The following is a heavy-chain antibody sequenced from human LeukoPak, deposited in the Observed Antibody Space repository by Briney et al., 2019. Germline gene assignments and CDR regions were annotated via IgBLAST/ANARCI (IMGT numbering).Heavy chain of an antibody. V-gene: IGHV1-69-2*01. Sequence: GASVKISCKVSGYTFTDYYMHWVQQAPGKGREWMGLVDPEDGETIYAEKFQGRVTITADTSTDTAYMELSSLRSEDTAVYYCATDPSPGGQQLVQIWGQGTLVTVSS. D-gene: IGHD6-13*01. CDR1: GYTFTDYY. CDR2: VDPEDGET. CDR3: ATDPSPGGQQLVQI. J-gene: IGHJ4*02.